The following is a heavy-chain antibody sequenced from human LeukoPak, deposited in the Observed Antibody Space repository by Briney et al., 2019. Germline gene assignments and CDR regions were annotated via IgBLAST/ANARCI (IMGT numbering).Heavy chain of an antibody. J-gene: IGHJ6*02. CDR1: GGSISSYY. D-gene: IGHD3-10*01. Sequence: SETLSLTCTVSGGSISSYYWSWIRQSPGKGLEWIGYVYYSGSTNYNPSLKSRVALSVDTSKNQFSLKLSSVTAADTAVYYCAKDSGRAWGLDVWGQGTTVTVS. V-gene: IGHV4-59*01. CDR3: AKDSGRAWGLDV. CDR2: VYYSGST.